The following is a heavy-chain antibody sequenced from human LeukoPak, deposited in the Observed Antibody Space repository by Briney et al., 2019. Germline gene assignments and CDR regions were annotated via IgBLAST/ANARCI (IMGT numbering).Heavy chain of an antibody. V-gene: IGHV1-8*01. J-gene: IGHJ4*02. CDR3: ARTQPLRYFDWPPIDY. Sequence: ASVTVSCKASGYTFTSYDINWVRQATGQGLEWMGWMNPNSGNTGYAQKFQGRVTMTTDTSTSTAYMELRSLRSDDTAVYYCARTQPLRYFDWPPIDYWGQGTLVTVSS. CDR1: GYTFTSYD. CDR2: MNPNSGNT. D-gene: IGHD3-9*01.